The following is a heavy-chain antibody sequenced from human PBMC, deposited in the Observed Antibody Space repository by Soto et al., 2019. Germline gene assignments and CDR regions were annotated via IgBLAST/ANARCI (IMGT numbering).Heavy chain of an antibody. CDR3: AHRVLRTVFGLVTPTAIYFDF. CDR2: IYWDDDK. D-gene: IGHD3-3*01. CDR1: GFSLTTSGGG. V-gene: IGHV2-5*02. J-gene: IGHJ4*02. Sequence: QITLNESGPTVVRPTETLTLTCRFSGFSLTTSGGGVGWIRQSPGKAPEWLALIYWDDDKRYSASLKSRLTITKDTSKNQVVLKVSDLDPTDTATYYCAHRVLRTVFGLVTPTAIYFDFWGQGTPVAVSS.